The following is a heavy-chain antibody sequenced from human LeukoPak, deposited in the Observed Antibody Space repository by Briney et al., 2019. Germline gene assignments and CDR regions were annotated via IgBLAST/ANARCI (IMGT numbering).Heavy chain of an antibody. Sequence: ASVTVSCKASGYTFTGYYMHWVRQAPGQGLEWMGWINPNSGGTNYAQKFQGRVTMTRDTSISTAYMELSRLRSDDTAVYYCARAGGIAAAGTDWGQGTLVTVSS. CDR3: ARAGGIAAAGTD. CDR1: GYTFTGYY. V-gene: IGHV1-2*02. D-gene: IGHD6-13*01. J-gene: IGHJ4*02. CDR2: INPNSGGT.